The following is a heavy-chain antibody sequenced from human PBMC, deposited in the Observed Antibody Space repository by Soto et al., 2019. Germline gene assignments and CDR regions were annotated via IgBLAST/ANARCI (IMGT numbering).Heavy chain of an antibody. CDR1: GGSISSYY. Sequence: QVLLQESGPGLVKPSETLSLTCTVSGGSISSYYWSWIRQPPGKGLEWSGYIYYSGSTNYNPSLKSRVTISVDTSKNQFSLKLSSVTAADTAVYYCARGGGSPDYWGQGTLVTVSS. V-gene: IGHV4-59*08. CDR3: ARGGGSPDY. D-gene: IGHD1-26*01. CDR2: IYYSGST. J-gene: IGHJ4*02.